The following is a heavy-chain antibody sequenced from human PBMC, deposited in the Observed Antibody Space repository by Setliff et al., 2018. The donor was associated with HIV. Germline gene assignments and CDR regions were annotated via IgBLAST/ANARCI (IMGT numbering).Heavy chain of an antibody. CDR2: IILAFNVI. Sequence: ASVKVSCKVSGGTFGASGINWVRQAPGQGFEWMGTIILAFNVIKYAQKFQGRVTITADESARTAFMEMRSLRSDDTAIYYCASGIRGLIRTDYYYEMEVWGKGTTVTV. J-gene: IGHJ6*03. D-gene: IGHD3-10*01. V-gene: IGHV1-69*13. CDR1: GGTFGASG. CDR3: ASGIRGLIRTDYYYEMEV.